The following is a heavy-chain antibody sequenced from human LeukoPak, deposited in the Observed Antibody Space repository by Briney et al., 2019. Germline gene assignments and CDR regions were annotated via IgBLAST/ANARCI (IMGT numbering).Heavy chain of an antibody. CDR1: GFIFSDYY. V-gene: IGHV3-11*04. CDR3: ATRTVDMATIYFDY. J-gene: IGHJ4*02. Sequence: GGSLRLSCAASGFIFSDYYMSWIRQAPGKGLEWVSYISGSGGTMYYADSVKGRFTISRDNAKNSLFLQMNSLRAEDTAVYYCATRTVDMATIYFDYWGQGTLVTVSS. CDR2: ISGSGGTM. D-gene: IGHD5-24*01.